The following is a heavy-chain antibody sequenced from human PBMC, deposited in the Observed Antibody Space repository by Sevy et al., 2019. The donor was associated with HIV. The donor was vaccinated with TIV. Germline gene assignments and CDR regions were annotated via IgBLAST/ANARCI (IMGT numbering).Heavy chain of an antibody. V-gene: IGHV1-69*13. D-gene: IGHD6-13*01. CDR1: GGTFSSYA. CDR2: IIPIFGTA. J-gene: IGHJ4*02. CDR3: ARGPIATAFYYFDY. Sequence: ASVKVSCKASGGTFSSYAISWVRQAPGQGLEWMGRIIPIFGTANYAQKFQGRVTITADESTSTAYMELSSLRSEDTAVYYCARGPIATAFYYFDYWGQGTLVTVSS.